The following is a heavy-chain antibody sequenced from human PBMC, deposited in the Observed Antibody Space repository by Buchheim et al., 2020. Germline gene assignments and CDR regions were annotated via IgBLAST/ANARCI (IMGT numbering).Heavy chain of an antibody. D-gene: IGHD3-3*01. CDR2: ISSSGSTI. CDR1: GVTFSSYE. CDR3: ARVLEWLLKGDYYYGMDV. V-gene: IGHV3-48*03. Sequence: EVQLVESGGGLVQPGGSLRLSCAASGVTFSSYEMNWVRQAPGKGLEWVSYISSSGSTIYYADSVKGRFTISRDNAKNSLSLQMNSLRAEDTAVYYCARVLEWLLKGDYYYGMDVWGQGTT. J-gene: IGHJ6*02.